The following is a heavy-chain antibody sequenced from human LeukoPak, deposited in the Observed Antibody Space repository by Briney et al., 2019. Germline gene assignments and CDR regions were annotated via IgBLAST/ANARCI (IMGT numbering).Heavy chain of an antibody. D-gene: IGHD6-13*01. J-gene: IGHJ4*02. CDR1: GFTFSSYG. CDR3: ARDLLYSSSWYVGLDY. CDR2: IWYDGSNK. Sequence: PGGSLRLSCAASGFTFSSYGIHWVRQAPGKGLEWVAVIWYDGSNKYYADSVKGRFTTSRDNSKNTLYLQMNSLRAEDTAVYYCARDLLYSSSWYVGLDYWGQGTLVTVSS. V-gene: IGHV3-33*01.